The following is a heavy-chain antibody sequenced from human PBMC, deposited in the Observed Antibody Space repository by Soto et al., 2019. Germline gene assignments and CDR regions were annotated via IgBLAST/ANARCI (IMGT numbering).Heavy chain of an antibody. CDR2: INPSGGST. V-gene: IGHV1-46*01. J-gene: IGHJ6*02. CDR1: GYTFTSYY. CDR3: ARVRAMVTSYYYGMDV. D-gene: IGHD5-18*01. Sequence: GASVKVSCKASGYTFTSYYMHWVRQAPGQGLEWMGIINPSGGSTSYAQKFQGRVTMTRDTSTSTVYMELSSLRSEDTAVYYCARVRAMVTSYYYGMDVWGQGTTVTVSS.